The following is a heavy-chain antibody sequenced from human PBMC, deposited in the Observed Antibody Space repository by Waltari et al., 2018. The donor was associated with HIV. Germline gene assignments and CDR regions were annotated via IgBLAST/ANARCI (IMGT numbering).Heavy chain of an antibody. J-gene: IGHJ6*02. D-gene: IGHD3-3*01. CDR3: ARDRGLRFLECLLDV. V-gene: IGHV1-18*01. CDR2: ISAYNDNT. Sequence: QVQLVQSGAEVKKPGASVKVSCKASGYTFTSYGISWVRQAPGQGLEWMGWISAYNDNTNYAQKRQGRVTMTTDTSTSTAYMELRSLRSDDTAVYYWARDRGLRFLECLLDVWGQGTTVTVSS. CDR1: GYTFTSYG.